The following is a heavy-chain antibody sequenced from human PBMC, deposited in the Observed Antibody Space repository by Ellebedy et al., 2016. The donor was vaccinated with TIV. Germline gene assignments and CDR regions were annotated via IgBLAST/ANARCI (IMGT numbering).Heavy chain of an antibody. CDR1: GYTFTDYY. D-gene: IGHD6-13*01. CDR2: INPYCGNT. Sequence: ASVKVSCKASGYTFTDYYIHWVRQAPGQGLEWMGCINPYCGNTKYKQDFEGRVTMTRDTSISTANMELSTLRSDDTAVYYCARGRIAAVDRFDPWGQGTLVTVSS. V-gene: IGHV1-2*02. CDR3: ARGRIAAVDRFDP. J-gene: IGHJ5*01.